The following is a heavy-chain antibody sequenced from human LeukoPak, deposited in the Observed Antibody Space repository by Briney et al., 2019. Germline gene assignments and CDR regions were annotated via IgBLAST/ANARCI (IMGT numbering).Heavy chain of an antibody. CDR2: ISDSGSI. CDR1: GGSLSGYF. V-gene: IGHV4-34*01. J-gene: IGHJ4*02. Sequence: PSETLSLTCAVYGGSLSGYFWSWIRQPPGKGLEWIGEISDSGSINFNPSLKSRVTILVDTAKNQFSLKLNSVTAADTAVYYCARGSKGPRLLYWGQGTLVTVSS. CDR3: ARGSKGPRLLY.